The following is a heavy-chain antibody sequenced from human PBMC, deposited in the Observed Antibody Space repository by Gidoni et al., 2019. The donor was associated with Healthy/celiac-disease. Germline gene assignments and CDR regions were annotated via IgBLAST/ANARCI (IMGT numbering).Heavy chain of an antibody. V-gene: IGHV3-73*01. CDR1: GLTFSGSA. J-gene: IGHJ6*02. CDR2: IRSKANSYAT. D-gene: IGHD4-4*01. Sequence: EVQLVESGGGLVQPGGSLKLSCSASGLTFSGSAMHWVRQAPGKGLEWVGRIRSKANSYATAYAASVKGRFTISRDDSKNTAYLQMNSLKTEDTAVYYCTRRLPTRYYGMDVWGQGTTVTVSS. CDR3: TRRLPTRYYGMDV.